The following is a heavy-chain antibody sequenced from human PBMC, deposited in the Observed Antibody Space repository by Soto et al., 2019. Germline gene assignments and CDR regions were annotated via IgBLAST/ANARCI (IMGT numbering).Heavy chain of an antibody. CDR2: IYYSGST. J-gene: IGHJ4*02. V-gene: IGHV4-39*01. D-gene: IGHD6-13*01. CDR3: ARQGSSWLIDY. Sequence: SETLSLTCTVSGGSISSSSYYWGWIRQPPGKGLECIGSIYYSGSTYYNPSLKSRVTISVDTSKNQFSLKLSSVTAADTAVYYCARQGSSWLIDYWGQGTLVTVSS. CDR1: GGSISSSSYY.